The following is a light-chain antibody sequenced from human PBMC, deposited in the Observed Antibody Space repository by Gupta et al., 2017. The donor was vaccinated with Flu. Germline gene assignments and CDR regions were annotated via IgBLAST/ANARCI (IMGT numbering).Light chain of an antibody. CDR1: QSISNE. V-gene: IGKV1-5*03. J-gene: IGKJ1*01. CDR2: AAS. Sequence: VGDRLTITCRASQSISNELAWYQQKPGKAPKVLIYAASSLESGVPSRFSGSGSGTEFTLTISSLQPDDSATYYCQQYKSYWTFGQGTKVEIK. CDR3: QQYKSYWT.